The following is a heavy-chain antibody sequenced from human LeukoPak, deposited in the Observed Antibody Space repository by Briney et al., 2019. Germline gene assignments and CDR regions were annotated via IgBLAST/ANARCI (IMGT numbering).Heavy chain of an antibody. J-gene: IGHJ4*02. V-gene: IGHV1-69*01. CDR1: GGTFSSYA. CDR2: IIPIFGTA. D-gene: IGHD6-19*01. CDR3: AIRGPYSSGWYSMDY. Sequence: SVKVSCKASGGTFSSYAISWVRQAPGQGLEWMGGIIPIFGTANYAQKFQGRVTITADESTSTAYMELSSLRSEDTAVYYFAIRGPYSSGWYSMDYWGQGTLVTVSS.